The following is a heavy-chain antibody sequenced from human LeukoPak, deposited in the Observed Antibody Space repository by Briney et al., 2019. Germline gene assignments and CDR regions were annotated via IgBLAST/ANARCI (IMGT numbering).Heavy chain of an antibody. CDR1: GFTFSSYA. D-gene: IGHD3-16*01. Sequence: GGSLRLSCAAPGFTFSSYAMTWVRQAPGKGLEWLANIKGDGSDKNYVDSVKGRFTISRDNAKNSLFLQMSSLRGEDTALYYCATEHWGPNSWGQGTLVTVSS. J-gene: IGHJ4*02. CDR3: ATEHWGPNS. V-gene: IGHV3-7*01. CDR2: IKGDGSDK.